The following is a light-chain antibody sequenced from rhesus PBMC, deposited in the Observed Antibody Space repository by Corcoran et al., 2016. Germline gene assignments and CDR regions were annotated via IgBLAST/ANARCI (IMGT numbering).Light chain of an antibody. V-gene: IGKV1-37*01. J-gene: IGKJ1*01. CDR1: QDINSY. Sequence: DIQMTQSPSSLSASVGDRVTITCRASQDINSYLAWYQQRPGKAPKPLINYASNLESGVPSRFSGNGSGTEFTLTISSLQPEDFATYYCQQYNSNPRTFGQGTKVEIK. CDR2: YAS. CDR3: QQYNSNPRT.